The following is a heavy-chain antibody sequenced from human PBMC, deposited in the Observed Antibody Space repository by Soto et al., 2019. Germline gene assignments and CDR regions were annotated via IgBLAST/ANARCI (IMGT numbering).Heavy chain of an antibody. V-gene: IGHV4-39*01. CDR1: CGSISSSSYY. CDR2: IYYSGST. Sequence: SETLSLTCTVSCGSISSSSYYWGWIRQPPGKGLEWIGSIYYSGSTYYNPSLKSRVTISVDTSKNQFSLKLSSVTAADTAVYYCGGSYLGGLFDYWGQGTLVTVSS. J-gene: IGHJ4*02. D-gene: IGHD3-10*01. CDR3: GGSYLGGLFDY.